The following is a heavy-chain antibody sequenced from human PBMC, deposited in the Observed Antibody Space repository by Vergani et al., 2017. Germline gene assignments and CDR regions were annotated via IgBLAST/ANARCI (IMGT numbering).Heavy chain of an antibody. Sequence: EVQLVESGGGLVQPGGSLRLSCAASGFPLSNAWIHWVRQGPGKGLEWVSRVGFDGSDTVYADSVKGRFTISKDSAMNTVHLQMTNVRAEDTAVYYCARDFLYNWNDSVSGYWGQGTLVTVSS. V-gene: IGHV3-74*01. CDR2: VGFDGSDT. CDR3: ARDFLYNWNDSVSGY. J-gene: IGHJ4*02. D-gene: IGHD1-1*01. CDR1: GFPLSNAW.